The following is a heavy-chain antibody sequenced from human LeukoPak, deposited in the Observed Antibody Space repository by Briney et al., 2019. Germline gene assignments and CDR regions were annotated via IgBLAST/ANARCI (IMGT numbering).Heavy chain of an antibody. CDR2: ISYDGSNI. D-gene: IGHD3-22*01. CDR3: ARDKGWLDAFDI. Sequence: HSGGSLRLSCAASGFTFNRYAMYWVRQAPGRGLEEVAAISYDGSNIHYADSVEGRFTISRDNSKSTLYLQVNSLSAEDTAIYYCARDKGWLDAFDIWGQGTMVTVSS. V-gene: IGHV3-30-3*01. CDR1: GFTFNRYA. J-gene: IGHJ3*02.